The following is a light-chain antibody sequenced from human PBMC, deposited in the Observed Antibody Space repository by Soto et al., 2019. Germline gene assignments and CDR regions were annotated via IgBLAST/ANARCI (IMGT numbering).Light chain of an antibody. V-gene: IGKV1-5*03. CDR2: KAS. CDR1: QSISIW. J-gene: IGKJ5*01. Sequence: DIQMTQSPSTLSATVGGRVTITCRASQSISIWLAWYQQKPGKAPKIIXYKASSLESGVPSRFSGSGSGTELTLTISSLQPDDFANYYCQQYSTYTPRTFGQGTRLEI. CDR3: QQYSTYTPRT.